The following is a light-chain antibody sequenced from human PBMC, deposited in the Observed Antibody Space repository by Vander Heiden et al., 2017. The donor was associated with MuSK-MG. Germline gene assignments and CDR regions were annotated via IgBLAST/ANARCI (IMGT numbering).Light chain of an antibody. J-gene: IGLJ2*01. CDR1: RPNIGSNT. CDR2: SNN. V-gene: IGLV1-44*01. CDR3: AAWDASLNSGV. Sequence: QSVLTQPPSASGTPGQRVTISCSGSRPNIGSNTVNWYQQLPGTAPNLLIYSNNQRPSGVPDRFSGSKSGTSASLAISGLQSEDEADYYCAAWDASLNSGVFGGGTKLTVL.